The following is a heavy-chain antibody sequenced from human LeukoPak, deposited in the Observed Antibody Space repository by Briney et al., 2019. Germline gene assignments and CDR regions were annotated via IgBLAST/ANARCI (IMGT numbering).Heavy chain of an antibody. CDR1: GGSISSYY. V-gene: IGHV4-4*08. Sequence: SETLSLTCTVSGGSISSYYWNWIRLPPGKGLEWIGRIYTSESTNYNPSLKSRVTISVDTSRNQFSLKLSSVTAADMAVYYCARGLWFGDENPPYFDYWGQGILVTVSS. CDR3: ARGLWFGDENPPYFDY. J-gene: IGHJ4*02. D-gene: IGHD3-10*01. CDR2: IYTSEST.